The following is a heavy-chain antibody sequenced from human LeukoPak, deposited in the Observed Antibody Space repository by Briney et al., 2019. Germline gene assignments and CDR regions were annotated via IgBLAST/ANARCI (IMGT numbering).Heavy chain of an antibody. Sequence: PGGSLRLSCAASGFTFSSYSMNWVRQAPGKGLEWVSYISSSSSTLYYADSVKGRFTISRDNAKNSLYLQMNSLRAEDTAVYYCARDACLVGACGYAFDIWGQGTTVTVSS. D-gene: IGHD1-26*01. J-gene: IGHJ3*02. CDR3: ARDACLVGACGYAFDI. CDR2: ISSSSSTL. V-gene: IGHV3-48*01. CDR1: GFTFSSYS.